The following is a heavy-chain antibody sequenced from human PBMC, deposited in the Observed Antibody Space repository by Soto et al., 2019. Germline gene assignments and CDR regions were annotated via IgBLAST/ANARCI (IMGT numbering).Heavy chain of an antibody. CDR3: ARGRYDFWSGYYRRQNWFDP. J-gene: IGHJ5*02. CDR2: INHSGST. V-gene: IGHV4-34*01. Sequence: SETLSLTCAVYGGSFSGYYWSWIRQPPGKGLEWIGEINHSGSTNYNPSLKSRVTISVDTSKNQFSLKLSSVTAADTAVYYCARGRYDFWSGYYRRQNWFDPWGQGTLVTVSS. CDR1: GGSFSGYY. D-gene: IGHD3-3*01.